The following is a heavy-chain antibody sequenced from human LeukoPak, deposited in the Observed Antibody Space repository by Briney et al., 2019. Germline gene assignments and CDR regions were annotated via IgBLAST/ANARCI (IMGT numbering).Heavy chain of an antibody. Sequence: PSETLSLTCTVSGGSISSGGYYWSWIRQHPGKGLEWIGYIYYSGSTYYNPSLRTRVTISVDTSNNQFSLKLSSVTAADTAVYYCARAGNWFDPWGQGTLVTVSS. V-gene: IGHV4-31*03. CDR3: ARAGNWFDP. CDR2: IYYSGST. J-gene: IGHJ5*02. CDR1: GGSISSGGYY.